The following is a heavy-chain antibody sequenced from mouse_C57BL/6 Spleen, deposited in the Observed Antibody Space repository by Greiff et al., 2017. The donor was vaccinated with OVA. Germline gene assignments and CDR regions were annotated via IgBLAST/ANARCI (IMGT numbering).Heavy chain of an antibody. D-gene: IGHD2-5*01. V-gene: IGHV1-61*01. CDR1: GYTFTSYW. CDR3: ASGSNYSAWFAY. J-gene: IGHJ3*01. CDR2: IYPSDSET. Sequence: QVQLQQPGAELVRPGSSVKLSCKASGYTFTSYWLDWVKQRPGQGLEWIGNIYPSDSETHYNQKFKDKATLTVDKSSSTAYMQLSSLTSEDSAVYYCASGSNYSAWFAYWGQGTLVTVSA.